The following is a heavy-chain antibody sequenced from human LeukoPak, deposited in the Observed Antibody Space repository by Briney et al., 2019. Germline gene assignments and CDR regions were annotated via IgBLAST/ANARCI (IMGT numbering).Heavy chain of an antibody. CDR1: GFPFSNYW. D-gene: IGHD4-23*01. J-gene: IGHJ4*02. V-gene: IGHV3-7*01. Sequence: QSGGSLRLSCAGSGFPFSNYWMAWVRQATGKGLEWVANMKEDGAEINYVVSVKGRFTISRGNAKNSLDLQMNSLRVDDTAVYYCVRDRGYSTFDYWGQGTLVIVSS. CDR3: VRDRGYSTFDY. CDR2: MKEDGAEI.